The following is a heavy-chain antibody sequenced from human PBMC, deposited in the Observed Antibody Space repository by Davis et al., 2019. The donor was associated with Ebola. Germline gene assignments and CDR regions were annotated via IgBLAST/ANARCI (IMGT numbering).Heavy chain of an antibody. D-gene: IGHD1-1*01. CDR3: ARAQFPTTSDH. J-gene: IGHJ4*02. V-gene: IGHV1-46*01. CDR1: GYTFTSYY. CDR2: INPSGGST. Sequence: AASVKVSCKASGYTFTSYYMHWVRQAPGQGLEWMGIINPSGGSTSYAQKFQDRVTMTSDTPTSTAYMELSSLRSEDTAVYYCARAQFPTTSDHWGQGTLVTVSS.